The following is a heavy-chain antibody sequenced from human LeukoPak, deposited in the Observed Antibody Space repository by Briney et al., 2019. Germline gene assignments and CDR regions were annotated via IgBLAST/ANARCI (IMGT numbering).Heavy chain of an antibody. Sequence: GGSLRLSCAASGFTVHSNYMSWVRQAPGKGLEWVSVIDRSGVTHYADSVKGRFTISRDNAKNSLYLQMNSLRAEDTAVYYCASGSGYCSGGSCSDYWGQGTLVTVSS. D-gene: IGHD2-15*01. V-gene: IGHV3-53*01. CDR1: GFTVHSNY. CDR2: IDRSGVT. J-gene: IGHJ4*02. CDR3: ASGSGYCSGGSCSDY.